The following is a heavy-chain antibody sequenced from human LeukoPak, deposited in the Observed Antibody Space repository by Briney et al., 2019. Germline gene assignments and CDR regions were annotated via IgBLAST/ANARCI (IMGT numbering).Heavy chain of an antibody. D-gene: IGHD4-17*01. CDR2: IRGSVGGT. CDR3: SRDPNGDYVGAFDFQR. CDR1: GFTFSTYA. Sequence: GGSLRLSCVASGFTFSTYAMTWVRQAPGRGLEWVSSIRGSVGGTYYADSVRGRFTISRDNSKNTLYLQMNSLRAEDTAIYYCSRDPNGDYVGAFDFQRWGQGTLVTVSS. V-gene: IGHV3-23*01. J-gene: IGHJ1*01.